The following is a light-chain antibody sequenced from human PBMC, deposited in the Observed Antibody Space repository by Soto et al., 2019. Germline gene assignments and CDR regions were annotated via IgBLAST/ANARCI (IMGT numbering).Light chain of an antibody. CDR2: AAS. J-gene: IGKJ1*01. CDR1: QSITSY. CDR3: QQTYSTPQT. Sequence: DIQMTQSPSSLSASVGDRVTITCRTSQSITSYLSWYQQKPGKAPKLLIDAASSLQSRVSSRFSGSASGTDFTLTISSLQPEDFATYYCQQTYSTPQTVGQGTKVDIK. V-gene: IGKV1-39*01.